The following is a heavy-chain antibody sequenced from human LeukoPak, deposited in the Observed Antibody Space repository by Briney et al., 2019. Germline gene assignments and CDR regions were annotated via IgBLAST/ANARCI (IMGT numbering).Heavy chain of an antibody. Sequence: PGESLRLSCAASGFTFSSYAMHWVRQAPGKGLEWVAVIPYDGSNKYYADSVKGRFTISRDNSKNTLYLHMNSLRAEDTAVYYCARDNSKSQWSFDYWGQGTLVTVSS. D-gene: IGHD4-23*01. V-gene: IGHV3-30*04. CDR3: ARDNSKSQWSFDY. J-gene: IGHJ4*02. CDR2: IPYDGSNK. CDR1: GFTFSSYA.